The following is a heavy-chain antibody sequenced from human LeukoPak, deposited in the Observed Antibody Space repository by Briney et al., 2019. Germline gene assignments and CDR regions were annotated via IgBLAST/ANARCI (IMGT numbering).Heavy chain of an antibody. D-gene: IGHD5-18*01. CDR1: GGSISSYY. J-gene: IGHJ4*02. CDR3: ARAGGGYSYGIFDY. Sequence: PSETLSLTCTVSGGSISSYYWSWIRQPPGKGLEWIGYIYYSGSTNYNPSLKSRVTISVDTSKNQFSLKLSSVTAADTAVYYCARAGGGYSYGIFDYWGQGTLVTVSS. V-gene: IGHV4-59*01. CDR2: IYYSGST.